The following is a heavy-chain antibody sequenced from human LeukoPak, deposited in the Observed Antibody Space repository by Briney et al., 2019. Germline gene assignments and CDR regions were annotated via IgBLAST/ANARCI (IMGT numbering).Heavy chain of an antibody. V-gene: IGHV4-30-4*01. CDR2: IYYSGST. J-gene: IGHJ3*02. CDR3: ARPVAAMGYDAFDI. D-gene: IGHD6-25*01. CDR1: GGSISSGDYY. Sequence: SQTLSLTCTVSGGSISSGDYYWSWIRQPPGKGLEWIGYIYYSGSTYYNPSLKSRVTISVDTSKNQFSLKLSSVTAADTAVYYCARPVAAMGYDAFDIWGQGTMVTVSS.